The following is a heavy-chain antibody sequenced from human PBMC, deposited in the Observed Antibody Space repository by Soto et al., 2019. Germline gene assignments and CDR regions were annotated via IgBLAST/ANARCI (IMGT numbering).Heavy chain of an antibody. CDR3: ARDLQAYDFWSGYYKGAYYYGMYV. CDR2: ISSSSSYT. J-gene: IGHJ6*02. Sequence: QVQLVESGGGLVKPGGSLRLSCAASGFTFSDYYMSWIRQAPGKGLEWVSYISSSSSYTNYEDSVKGRFTISRDNAKNSLYLHMNSLRADDTAVYYCARDLQAYDFWSGYYKGAYYYGMYVWGQGTTVTVSS. V-gene: IGHV3-11*06. CDR1: GFTFSDYY. D-gene: IGHD3-3*01.